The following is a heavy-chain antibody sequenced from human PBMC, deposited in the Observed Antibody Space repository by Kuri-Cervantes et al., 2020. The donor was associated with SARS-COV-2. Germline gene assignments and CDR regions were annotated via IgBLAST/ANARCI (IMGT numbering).Heavy chain of an antibody. V-gene: IGHV3-48*01. Sequence: GESLKISCGASGFIFSGYSMNWVRQAPGKGLEWVSYISDDGTTTHYADSVKGRFTISRDNVKKSLDLQMNSLRAEDTAVYYCARDLFRGKIFAEPGGMDVWGQGTTVTVSS. CDR3: ARDLFRGKIFAEPGGMDV. D-gene: IGHD3-3*01. J-gene: IGHJ6*02. CDR2: ISDDGTTT. CDR1: GFIFSGYS.